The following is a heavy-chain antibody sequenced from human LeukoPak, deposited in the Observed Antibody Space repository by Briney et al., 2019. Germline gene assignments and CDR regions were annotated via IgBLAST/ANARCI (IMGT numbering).Heavy chain of an antibody. Sequence: GGSLRVSCAASGFTFSTHWMYWVRQAPGKELVWVSRISGDGSMTSYADSVKGRFTISRDNAKDTLFLQMTSLRVEDTAVYSCASLLTPYHGSGGGGMDVWGQGTTVTVSS. CDR3: ASLLTPYHGSGGGGMDV. J-gene: IGHJ6*02. CDR2: ISGDGSMT. CDR1: GFTFSTHW. V-gene: IGHV3-74*01. D-gene: IGHD3-10*01.